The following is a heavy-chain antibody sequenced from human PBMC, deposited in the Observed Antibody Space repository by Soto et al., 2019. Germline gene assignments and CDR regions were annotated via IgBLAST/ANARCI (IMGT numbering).Heavy chain of an antibody. V-gene: IGHV3-23*01. CDR3: AKVGFLYSYGYLFYY. J-gene: IGHJ4*02. CDR1: GFTFSTYA. Sequence: EVQLLESGGGLVQPGGSLRLSCAASGFTFSTYAMTWVRQAPGKGMEWVSAISASGGSTYYADSVKGRFTISRDNSKNTLYLQMNSLRVEDTAVYYCAKVGFLYSYGYLFYYWGQGTLVTVSS. D-gene: IGHD5-18*01. CDR2: ISASGGST.